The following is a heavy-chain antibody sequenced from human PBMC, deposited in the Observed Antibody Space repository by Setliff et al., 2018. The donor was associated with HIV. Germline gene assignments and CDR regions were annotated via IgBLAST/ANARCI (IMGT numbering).Heavy chain of an antibody. D-gene: IGHD2-2*02. CDR2: IYYSGGT. CDR3: AGYTTALFAPY. V-gene: IGHV4-59*01. Sequence: TSETLSLTCTVSGGSISSYYWNWIRQPPGKGLEWIGYIYYSGGTTYNPSLKSRVTISVGASKSQFSLTLTSVTVADTAIYYWAGYTTALFAPYWGQGTLVTVSS. CDR1: GGSISSYY. J-gene: IGHJ4*02.